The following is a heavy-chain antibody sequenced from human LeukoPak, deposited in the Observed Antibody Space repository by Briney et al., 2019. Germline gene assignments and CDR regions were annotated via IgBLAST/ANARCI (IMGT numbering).Heavy chain of an antibody. Sequence: PSETLSLTCTVSGGSISSYYWSWIRQPAGKGLEWIGRIYTSGSTNYNPSLKSRVTMSVDTSKNQFSLKLSSVTAADTAVYYCAGSPSIRLLEWLFESWGQGTLVTVSS. CDR1: GGSISSYY. CDR2: IYTSGST. V-gene: IGHV4-4*07. CDR3: AGSPSIRLLEWLFES. D-gene: IGHD3-3*01. J-gene: IGHJ4*02.